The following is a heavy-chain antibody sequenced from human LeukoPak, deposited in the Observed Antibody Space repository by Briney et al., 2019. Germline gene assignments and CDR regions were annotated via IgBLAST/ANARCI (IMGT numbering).Heavy chain of an antibody. Sequence: GGSLRLSCAASGFTFSSYGMHWVRQAPGKGLEWVAVISYDGSNKYYADSVKGRFTISRDNSKNTLYLQMNSLRAEDTAVYYCAKNSDSNWFDPWGQGTLVTVSS. J-gene: IGHJ5*02. V-gene: IGHV3-30*18. CDR2: ISYDGSNK. CDR1: GFTFSSYG. CDR3: AKNSDSNWFDP.